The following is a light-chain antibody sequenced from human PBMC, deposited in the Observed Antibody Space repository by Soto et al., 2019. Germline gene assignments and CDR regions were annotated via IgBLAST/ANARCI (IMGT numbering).Light chain of an antibody. Sequence: ELVLTQSPGTLSLSPWERATLSCRASQSVSRNLAWYQQKPGQAPRLLIYGASSRATGIPDRVSGSGSWTDFTLTISRLEPEDFAVYYCQQYGSSPTTFGQGTKVDIK. V-gene: IGKV3-20*01. J-gene: IGKJ1*01. CDR1: QSVSRN. CDR2: GAS. CDR3: QQYGSSPTT.